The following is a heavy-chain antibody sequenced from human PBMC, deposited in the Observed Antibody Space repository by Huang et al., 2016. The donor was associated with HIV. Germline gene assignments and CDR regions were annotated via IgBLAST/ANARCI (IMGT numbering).Heavy chain of an antibody. CDR1: GRSISSSYY. CDR3: ARSLYYDYVWGRYRHAYYFDY. Sequence: QLLLQESGPGLVKPSETLSLTCTVSGRSISSSYYWGWLRQPPGKGLEWVGRIYYRGSTYYHPSLKSRVTISVDTSNGQFSLKLRSVTAADTAVYYCARSLYYDYVWGRYRHAYYFDYWGQGTLVTVSS. J-gene: IGHJ4*02. CDR2: IYYRGST. D-gene: IGHD3-16*02. V-gene: IGHV4-39*01.